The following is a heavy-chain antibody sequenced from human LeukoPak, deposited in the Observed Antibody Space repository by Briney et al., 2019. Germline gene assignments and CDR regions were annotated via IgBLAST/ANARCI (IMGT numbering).Heavy chain of an antibody. CDR2: MNPNSGNK. CDR1: GYTFTSYD. J-gene: IGHJ4*02. V-gene: IGHV1-8*03. Sequence: ASVEVSCKASGYTFTSYDINWVRQATGQGLEWMGWMNPNSGNKGYAQKFQGRVTITRNNYISKDYMELSRQRSKDTSVYYCARGLRMDSGYAPLTSWGQGTLVSVSS. CDR3: ARGLRMDSGYAPLTS. D-gene: IGHD5-12*01.